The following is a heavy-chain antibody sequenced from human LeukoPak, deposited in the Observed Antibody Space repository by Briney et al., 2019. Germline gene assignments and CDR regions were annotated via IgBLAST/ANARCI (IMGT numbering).Heavy chain of an antibody. Sequence: ASVKVSCKVSGYTLTELSMHWVRQAPGKGLEWMGGFDPEDDETIYAQKFQGRVTMTEDTSTDTAYMELSSLRSEDTAVYYCATPYNWNDPEVVGAFDIWGQGTMVTVSS. D-gene: IGHD1-1*01. CDR2: FDPEDDET. CDR3: ATPYNWNDPEVVGAFDI. V-gene: IGHV1-24*01. CDR1: GYTLTELS. J-gene: IGHJ3*02.